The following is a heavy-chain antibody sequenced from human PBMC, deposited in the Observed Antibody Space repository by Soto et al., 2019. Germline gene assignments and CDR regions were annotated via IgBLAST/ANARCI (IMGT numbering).Heavy chain of an antibody. CDR1: GGSISSSSYY. J-gene: IGHJ4*02. D-gene: IGHD5-18*01. Sequence: SETLSLTCTVSGGSISSSSYYWGWIRQPPGKGLEWIGSIYYSGSTYYNPSLKSRVTISVDTSKNQFSLKLSSVTAADTAVYYCATYPRGYSYGPLPLRDYWGQGTLVTVSS. V-gene: IGHV4-39*01. CDR3: ATYPRGYSYGPLPLRDY. CDR2: IYYSGST.